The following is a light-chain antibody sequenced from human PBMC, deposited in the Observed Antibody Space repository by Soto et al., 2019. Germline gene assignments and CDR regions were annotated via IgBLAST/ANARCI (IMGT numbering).Light chain of an antibody. CDR2: EVS. CDR3: SSYTSSSTLVV. J-gene: IGLJ2*01. CDR1: SSDVGGYNY. V-gene: IGLV2-14*01. Sequence: QSALTQPASVSGSPGQSITISCTGTSSDVGGYNYVSWYQQHPDKAPKLMIYEVSNRPSGVSNRFSGSKSGNTASLTISGLQAEEEADYYCSSYTSSSTLVVFGGGTKLTVL.